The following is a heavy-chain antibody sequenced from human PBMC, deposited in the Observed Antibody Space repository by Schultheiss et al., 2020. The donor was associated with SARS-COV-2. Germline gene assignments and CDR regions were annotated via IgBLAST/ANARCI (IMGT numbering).Heavy chain of an antibody. Sequence: GESLKISCAASGFTFSSYWMHWVRQATGKGLEWVSAIGTAGDTYYPGSVKGRFTISRDNSKNSLYLQMNSLRDEDTAVYYCARGDGSGSYYFDYYYGMDVWGQGTTVTVSS. CDR3: ARGDGSGSYYFDYYYGMDV. D-gene: IGHD3-10*01. V-gene: IGHV3-13*01. CDR2: IGTAGDT. CDR1: GFTFSSYW. J-gene: IGHJ6*02.